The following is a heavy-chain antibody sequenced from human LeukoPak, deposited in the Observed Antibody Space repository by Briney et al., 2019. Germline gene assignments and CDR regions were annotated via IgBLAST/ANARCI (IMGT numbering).Heavy chain of an antibody. CDR2: IYHSGST. V-gene: IGHV4-39*07. CDR1: GGSISSSSYY. D-gene: IGHD4-23*01. CDR3: ARDRRLPLGYGGNSDWYFDL. J-gene: IGHJ2*01. Sequence: SETLSLTCTVSGGSISSSSYYWGWIRQPPGKGLEWIGSIYHSGSTYYNPSLKSRVTISVDMSKNQFSLKLSSVTAADTAVYYCARDRRLPLGYGGNSDWYFDLWGRGTLVTVSS.